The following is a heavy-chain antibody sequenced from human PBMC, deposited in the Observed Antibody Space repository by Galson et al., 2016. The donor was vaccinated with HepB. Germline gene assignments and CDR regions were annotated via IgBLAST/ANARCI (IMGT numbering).Heavy chain of an antibody. CDR3: ARGETWFWYLDL. V-gene: IGHV6-1*01. J-gene: IGHJ2*01. CDR2: TFYRSKWYI. CDR1: GDSVSSDSAA. Sequence: CAISGDSVSSDSAAWNWIRQSPSRGLEWLGRTFYRSKWYIEYAPSVRSRLSISPDTSKNQFSLKINSVTAADTAVYYCARGETWFWYLDLWGRGTLVTVSS. D-gene: IGHD3-9*01.